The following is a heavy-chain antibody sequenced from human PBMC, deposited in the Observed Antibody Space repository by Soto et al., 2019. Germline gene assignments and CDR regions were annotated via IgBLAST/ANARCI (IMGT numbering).Heavy chain of an antibody. D-gene: IGHD2-15*01. Sequence: ASVKVSCKASGYTFTGYYMHWVRQAPGQGLEWMGWINPNSGGTNYAQKFQGWVTMTRDTSISTAYMELSRLRSDDTAVYYCARDAGCCSGGSCYPLGAFDIWGQGTMVTVSS. CDR1: GYTFTGYY. J-gene: IGHJ3*02. V-gene: IGHV1-2*04. CDR3: ARDAGCCSGGSCYPLGAFDI. CDR2: INPNSGGT.